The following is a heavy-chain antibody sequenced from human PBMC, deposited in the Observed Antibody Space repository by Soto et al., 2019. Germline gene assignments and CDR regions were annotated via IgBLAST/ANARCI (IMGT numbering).Heavy chain of an antibody. CDR1: RLTFSAYS. CDR3: AREARDDY. V-gene: IGHV3-21*06. J-gene: IGHJ4*02. Sequence: GGSLSLSSAASRLTFSAYSMNWVRQAPGKGLEWVSSISGSSTYIYYADSVKGRFTISRDNAKNSLYLQMNSLRVEDTAVYYCAREARDDYWGQGT. D-gene: IGHD3-10*01. CDR2: ISGSSTYI.